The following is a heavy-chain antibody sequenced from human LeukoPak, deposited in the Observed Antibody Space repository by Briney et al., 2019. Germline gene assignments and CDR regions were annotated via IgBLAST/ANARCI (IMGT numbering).Heavy chain of an antibody. CDR2: ISGSGGST. Sequence: GGSLRLSCTTSKFNFNSYGMTWVRQAPGKGLEWVSSISGSGGSTQYAASVQGRFTISRDNSKNTLYLQMNSLRAEDTAVYYCAKSWGSTRPYYNYMDVWGKGTTVTVSS. J-gene: IGHJ6*03. CDR1: KFNFNSYG. V-gene: IGHV3-23*01. CDR3: AKSWGSTRPYYNYMDV. D-gene: IGHD1-26*01.